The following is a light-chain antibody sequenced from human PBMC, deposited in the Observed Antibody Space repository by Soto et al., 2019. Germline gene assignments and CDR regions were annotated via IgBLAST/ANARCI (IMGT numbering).Light chain of an antibody. CDR1: QSVSSY. Sequence: EIVLTQSPATLSLSPGERATLSCRASQSVSSYLAWYQQKPGQAPRLLIYDASNRATGIPARFSGSGSGTDFTLTNSSLEPEDFAVYYCQQRSNWPPRVTFGGGTKVEIK. V-gene: IGKV3-11*01. CDR3: QQRSNWPPRVT. CDR2: DAS. J-gene: IGKJ4*01.